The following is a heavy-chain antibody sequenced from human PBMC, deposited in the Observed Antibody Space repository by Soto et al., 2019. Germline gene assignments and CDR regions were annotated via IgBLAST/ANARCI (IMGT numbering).Heavy chain of an antibody. CDR3: ARASSNYDFWSGYSYYYYYYGMDV. CDR2: ISSSGSTI. Sequence: GGSLRLSCAASGFTFSSYEMNWVRQAPGKGLEWVSYISSSGSTIYYADSVKGRFTISRDNAKNSLYLQMNSLRAEDTAVYYCARASSNYDFWSGYSYYYYYYGMDVWGQGTTVTVSS. D-gene: IGHD3-3*01. V-gene: IGHV3-48*03. J-gene: IGHJ6*02. CDR1: GFTFSSYE.